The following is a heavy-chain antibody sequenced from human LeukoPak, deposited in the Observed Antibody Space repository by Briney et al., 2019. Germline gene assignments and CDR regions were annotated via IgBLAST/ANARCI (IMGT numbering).Heavy chain of an antibody. D-gene: IGHD2-21*01. V-gene: IGHV3-48*03. Sequence: GGSLRLSCAASGFTFSSYEMDWVRQAPGKGLEWVSYISSSGSTIYYADSVKGRFTISRDNAKNSLYLQMNSLRAEDTAIYFCAKDISDGAFDIWGQGTMVTVSS. CDR3: AKDISDGAFDI. CDR2: ISSSGSTI. J-gene: IGHJ3*02. CDR1: GFTFSSYE.